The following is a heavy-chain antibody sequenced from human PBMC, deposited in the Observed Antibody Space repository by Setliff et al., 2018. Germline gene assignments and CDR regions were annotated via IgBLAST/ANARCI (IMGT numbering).Heavy chain of an antibody. D-gene: IGHD2-15*01. V-gene: IGHV3-30*09. CDR3: ASSCSGSSCYAGLDY. CDR1: GLTFSTYK. CDR2: LFNDGINQ. Sequence: LRLSCAASGLTFSTYKFHWVRQAPGKGLEWVAVLFNDGINQYYAESVKGRFAISRDISKNTLYLQMNSLRAEDSAIYYCASSCSGSSCYAGLDYWGQGTLVTVSS. J-gene: IGHJ4*02.